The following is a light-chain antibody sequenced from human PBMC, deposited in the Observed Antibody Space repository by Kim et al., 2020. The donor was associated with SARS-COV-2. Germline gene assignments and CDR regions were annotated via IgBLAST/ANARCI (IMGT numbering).Light chain of an antibody. CDR1: QSIDIDY. V-gene: IGKV3-20*01. CDR2: GAA. Sequence: EIVLTQSPGTLSLSPEDRATLSCRTNQSIDIDYLSWYQQKPGQPPRLLIYGAANRATGIPDRFSGSGSGTDFSLTINRVEPEDFAVYYCQHFGFSRWTFGQGTKVDIK. J-gene: IGKJ1*01. CDR3: QHFGFSRWT.